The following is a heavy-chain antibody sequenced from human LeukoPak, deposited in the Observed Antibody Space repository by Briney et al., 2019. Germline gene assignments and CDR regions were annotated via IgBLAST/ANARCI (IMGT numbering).Heavy chain of an antibody. CDR2: INPNSGGT. CDR3: ARDLLPQLLWFGETGY. Sequence: EASVKVSCKASGYTFTGYYMHWVRQAPGQGLEWMGWINPNSGGTNYAQKLQGRVTMTTDTSTSTAYMELRSLRSDDTAVYYCARDLLPQLLWFGETGYWGQGTLVTVSS. J-gene: IGHJ4*02. D-gene: IGHD3-10*01. V-gene: IGHV1-2*02. CDR1: GYTFTGYY.